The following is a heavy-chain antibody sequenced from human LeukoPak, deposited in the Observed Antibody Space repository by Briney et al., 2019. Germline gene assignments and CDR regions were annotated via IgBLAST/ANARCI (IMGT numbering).Heavy chain of an antibody. V-gene: IGHV3-7*04. Sequence: QSGGSLRLSCAASVFTFSIYWMSWVRQAPGKGPEWVANINQDGSDKYYVDSVKGRFTISRDNAKNSLYLQMNSLRPEDTAVYYCAGRGDGNLYYFDHWGQGTLVTASS. CDR3: AGRGDGNLYYFDH. D-gene: IGHD5-24*01. CDR2: INQDGSDK. J-gene: IGHJ4*02. CDR1: VFTFSIYW.